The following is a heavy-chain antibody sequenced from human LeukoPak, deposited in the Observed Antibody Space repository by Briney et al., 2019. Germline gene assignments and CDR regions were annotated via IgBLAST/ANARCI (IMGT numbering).Heavy chain of an antibody. Sequence: GGSLRLSCAASGFTFSSYAMSWVRQAPAKGLEWVSVIYSGGNTYYADSVKGRFTMSRDNSENTLYLQMNSLRAEDTAVYYCARGSMTSVYFLLWGQGTLVTVSS. J-gene: IGHJ1*01. CDR1: GFTFSSYA. V-gene: IGHV3-66*01. CDR2: IYSGGNT. CDR3: ARGSMTSVYFLL.